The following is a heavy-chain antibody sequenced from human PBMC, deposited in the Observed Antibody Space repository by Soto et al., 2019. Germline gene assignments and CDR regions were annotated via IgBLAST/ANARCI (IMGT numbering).Heavy chain of an antibody. V-gene: IGHV4-59*01. CDR3: ARGPRLGAFDY. J-gene: IGHJ4*02. D-gene: IGHD1-26*01. Sequence: SETLSLTCTVSGGSISSYYWSWIRQPPGKGLEWIGYIYYSGSTNYNPSLKSRVTISVDTSKNQFSLKLSSVTAADTAVYDCARGPRLGAFDYWGQGTLVTVSS. CDR2: IYYSGST. CDR1: GGSISSYY.